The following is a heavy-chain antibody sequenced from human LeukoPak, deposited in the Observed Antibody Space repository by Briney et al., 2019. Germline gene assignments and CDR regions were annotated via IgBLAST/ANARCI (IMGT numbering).Heavy chain of an antibody. D-gene: IGHD2-8*01. CDR2: MSHDEVKE. Sequence: PGGSLRLSCAASGFTFGVYAMHWVRQAPGKGLEWVAFMSHDEVKEFYADSVKGRFTISRDNSKNTLYVQLNSLTLDDTAVYYCVREGGVQPFSWGQGTLVTVSS. V-gene: IGHV3-30*04. CDR1: GFTFGVYA. J-gene: IGHJ5*02. CDR3: VREGGVQPFS.